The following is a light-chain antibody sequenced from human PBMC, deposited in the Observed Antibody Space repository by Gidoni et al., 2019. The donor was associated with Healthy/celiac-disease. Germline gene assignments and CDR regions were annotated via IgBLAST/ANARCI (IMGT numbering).Light chain of an antibody. CDR1: QSISSY. CDR2: AAS. CDR3: QQSYSTPPT. V-gene: IGKV1-39*01. Sequence: DIQMPQSPSSLSASVGDRVTITCRASQSISSYLNWYQQKPGKAPKLLIYAASSLQSGVQSRFSGSGSGTEFTLTISSLQPEDFATYYCQQSYSTPPTFGQGTKLEIK. J-gene: IGKJ2*01.